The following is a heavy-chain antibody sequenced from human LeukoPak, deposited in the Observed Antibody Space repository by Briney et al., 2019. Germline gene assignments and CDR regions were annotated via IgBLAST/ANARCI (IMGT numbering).Heavy chain of an antibody. Sequence: PGGSLRLSCAASGFSFSSYDMHWVRQAPGKGLEWVAFIQYDGRNKYYADSVKGRFTISRDTSKNTLYLQMNSLRGEDTAVYYCAKLPATTSPFDYWGQGTLVTVSS. CDR1: GFSFSSYD. J-gene: IGHJ4*02. CDR2: IQYDGRNK. D-gene: IGHD2-2*01. CDR3: AKLPATTSPFDY. V-gene: IGHV3-30*02.